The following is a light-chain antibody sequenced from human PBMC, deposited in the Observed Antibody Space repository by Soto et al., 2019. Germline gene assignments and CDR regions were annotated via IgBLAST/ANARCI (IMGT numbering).Light chain of an antibody. Sequence: QSALTQPPSASGSPGQSVTISCTGTSSDVGAYNYVSWYQQHAGKAPKLVIYEVTKRPSGVPDRFSGSKSANTASLTVSGLQAEDAADYYCSSFESSNTWVFGGGTKFTVL. V-gene: IGLV2-8*01. CDR1: SSDVGAYNY. CDR3: SSFESSNTWV. J-gene: IGLJ3*02. CDR2: EVT.